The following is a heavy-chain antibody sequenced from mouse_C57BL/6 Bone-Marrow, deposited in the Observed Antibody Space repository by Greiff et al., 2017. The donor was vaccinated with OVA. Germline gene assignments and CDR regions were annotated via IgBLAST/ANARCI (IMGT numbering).Heavy chain of an antibody. CDR2: IHPNSGST. Sequence: QVQLQQPGAELVKPGASVKLSCKASGYTFTSYWMHWVKPRPGQGLEWIGMIHPNSGSTNYNEKFKSKATLTVDKSSSTAYMQLSSLTSEDSAVYYCARSRYGSSYDYWGQGTTLTVSS. V-gene: IGHV1-64*01. CDR1: GYTFTSYW. J-gene: IGHJ2*01. CDR3: ARSRYGSSYDY. D-gene: IGHD1-1*01.